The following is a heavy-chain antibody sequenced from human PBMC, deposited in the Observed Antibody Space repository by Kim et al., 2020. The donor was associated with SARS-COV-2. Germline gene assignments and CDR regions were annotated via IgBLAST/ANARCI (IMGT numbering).Heavy chain of an antibody. CDR1: GGSISSYY. Sequence: SETLSLTCTVSGGSISSYYWSWIRQPPGKGLEWIGYIYYSGSTNYNPSLKSRVTISVDTSKNQFSLKLSSVTAADTAVYYCARLNSSGYYPDFDYWGQGT. CDR2: IYYSGST. D-gene: IGHD3-22*01. J-gene: IGHJ4*02. CDR3: ARLNSSGYYPDFDY. V-gene: IGHV4-59*08.